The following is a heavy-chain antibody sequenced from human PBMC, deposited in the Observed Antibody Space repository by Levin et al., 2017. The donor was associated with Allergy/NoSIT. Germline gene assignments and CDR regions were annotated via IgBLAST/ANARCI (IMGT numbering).Heavy chain of an antibody. D-gene: IGHD6-13*01. V-gene: IGHV3-11*05. Sequence: SCAASGFPFSDYYMSWIRQAPGTGLEWISYIGSSSTYSKYADSVKGRFTISRDNVKNSLYLRMDSLRAEDTAVYYCARGPGIVASGYFFDDWGQGTLVNVSS. J-gene: IGHJ4*02. CDR3: ARGPGIVASGYFFDD. CDR2: IGSSSTYS. CDR1: GFPFSDYY.